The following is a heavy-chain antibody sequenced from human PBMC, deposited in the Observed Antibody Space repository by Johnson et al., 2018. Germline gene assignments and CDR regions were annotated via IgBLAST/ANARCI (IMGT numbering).Heavy chain of an antibody. CDR1: GFTFSSYG. CDR3: ARESSVAGSAFDI. D-gene: IGHD6-19*01. CDR2: ISYDGSNK. Sequence: QVQLVQSGGGVVQPGRSLRLSCAASGFTFSSYGMHWVRQAPGKGLEWVAVISYDGSNKYYADSVKGRFTISRDNSKNTLYLQMNSLRAEDTAVYYCARESSVAGSAFDIWRQGTMVTVSS. V-gene: IGHV3-30*03. J-gene: IGHJ3*02.